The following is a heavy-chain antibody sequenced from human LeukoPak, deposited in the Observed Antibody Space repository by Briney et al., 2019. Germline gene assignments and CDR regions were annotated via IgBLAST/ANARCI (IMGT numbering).Heavy chain of an antibody. D-gene: IGHD5-18*01. CDR3: AREVYGDTALVPGY. J-gene: IGHJ4*02. V-gene: IGHV3-64*01. CDR2: ISSNGGST. Sequence: GGSLRLSCAASGFTFSTYAMHWVRQAPGKGLEYVSAISSNGGSTYYANSVKGRFTISRGNSKNTLYLQMGSLRAEDMAVYCCAREVYGDTALVPGYWGQGTLVTVSS. CDR1: GFTFSTYA.